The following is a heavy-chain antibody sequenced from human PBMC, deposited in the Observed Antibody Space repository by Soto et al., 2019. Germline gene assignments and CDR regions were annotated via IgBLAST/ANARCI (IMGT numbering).Heavy chain of an antibody. Sequence: GGSLRLSCAASGFTFSSYSMRWVRQAPGKGLEWASGFRTGGDGGTTYYADSVKGRFTISRDNSKNTLFLQMNSLRAEDTAIYYCAKKINSGPGSQYFDYWGQGTLVTVSS. D-gene: IGHD1-1*01. CDR2: FRTGGDGGTT. CDR3: AKKINSGPGSQYFDY. V-gene: IGHV3-23*01. J-gene: IGHJ4*02. CDR1: GFTFSSYS.